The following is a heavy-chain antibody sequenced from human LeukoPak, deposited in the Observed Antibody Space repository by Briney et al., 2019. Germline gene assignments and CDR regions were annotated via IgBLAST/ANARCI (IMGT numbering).Heavy chain of an antibody. J-gene: IGHJ5*02. CDR1: GASVTDYY. D-gene: IGHD7-27*01. CDR2: IHHSGNS. CDR3: TRGHWGLQS. V-gene: IGHV4-59*02. Sequence: PSETLSLTCTVSGASVTDYYWSWIRRSPGKGVEWISYIHHSGNSDYNPSLKSRVTTSLDTSKNQFSLNLISVTAADTAVYYCTRGHWGLQSWSQGTLVTVSS.